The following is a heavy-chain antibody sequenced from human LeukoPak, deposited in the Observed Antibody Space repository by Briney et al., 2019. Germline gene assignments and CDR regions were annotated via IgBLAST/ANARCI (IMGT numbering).Heavy chain of an antibody. J-gene: IGHJ4*02. CDR2: ISGSGSST. Sequence: GGSLRLSCAASGFTFSSYAMSWVRQAPGKGLEWVSAISGSGSSTYCADSVKGRFTISRDNSKNTLYLQMNSLRAEDTAVYYCAKGYCSSASCANRADYWGQGTLVTVSS. D-gene: IGHD2-2*01. V-gene: IGHV3-23*01. CDR1: GFTFSSYA. CDR3: AKGYCSSASCANRADY.